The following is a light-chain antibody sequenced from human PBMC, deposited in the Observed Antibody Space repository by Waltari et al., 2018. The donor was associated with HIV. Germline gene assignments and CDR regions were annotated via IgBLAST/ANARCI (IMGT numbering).Light chain of an antibody. CDR2: EVA. CDR3: SSYTSRRTVL. J-gene: IGLJ2*01. CDR1: SSDIGAFNY. Sequence: QSGLTQPASVSGSPGQSITISCTGTSSDIGAFNYVSWYQQHPGKAPKLIIYEVANRPSGVSNRFSGSKSGSTASLIISGLQAEDEADYHCSSYTSRRTVLFGGGTKLTVL. V-gene: IGLV2-14*01.